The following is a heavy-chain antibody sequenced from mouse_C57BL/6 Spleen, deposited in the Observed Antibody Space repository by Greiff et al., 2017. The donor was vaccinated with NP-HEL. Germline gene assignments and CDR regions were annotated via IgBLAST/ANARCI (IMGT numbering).Heavy chain of an antibody. V-gene: IGHV1-26*01. Sequence: EVQLQQSGPELVKPGASVKISCKASGYTFTDYYMNWVKQSHGKSLEWIGDINPNNGGTSYNQKFKGKATLTVDKSSSTAYMELRSLTSEDSAVYYCARSSTGPLWFAYWGQGTLVTVSA. CDR3: ARSSTGPLWFAY. CDR2: INPNNGGT. CDR1: GYTFTDYY. D-gene: IGHD1-1*01. J-gene: IGHJ3*01.